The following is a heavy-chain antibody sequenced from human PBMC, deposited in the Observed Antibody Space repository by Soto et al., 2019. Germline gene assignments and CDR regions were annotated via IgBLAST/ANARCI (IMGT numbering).Heavy chain of an antibody. Sequence: NPGGSLRLSCAASEFAFNTYSMNWVRQAPGKGLEWVSCISSTSTYIYYADSVKGRFTISRDNAKNLLYLQMNSLRAEDTAVYYCARDFGDSRGSYYYYGMDVWGQGTTVTVSS. CDR3: ARDFGDSRGSYYYYGMDV. J-gene: IGHJ6*02. CDR2: ISSTSTYI. CDR1: EFAFNTYS. D-gene: IGHD2-21*02. V-gene: IGHV3-21*01.